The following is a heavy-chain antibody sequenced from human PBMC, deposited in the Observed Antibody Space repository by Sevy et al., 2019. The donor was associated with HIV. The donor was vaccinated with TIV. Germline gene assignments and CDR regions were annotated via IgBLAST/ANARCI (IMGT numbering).Heavy chain of an antibody. CDR1: GFTFSSYI. D-gene: IGHD5-18*01. Sequence: GGSLRLSCAASGFTFSSYIMNWVRRAPGMGLEWVSSLSSGGDYIYYTNSVKGRFTISRDNAKNSLYLHMNSLRAEDTAVYYSARDEYSYASGFDYWGQGTLVTVSS. J-gene: IGHJ4*02. V-gene: IGHV3-21*01. CDR2: LSSGGDYI. CDR3: ARDEYSYASGFDY.